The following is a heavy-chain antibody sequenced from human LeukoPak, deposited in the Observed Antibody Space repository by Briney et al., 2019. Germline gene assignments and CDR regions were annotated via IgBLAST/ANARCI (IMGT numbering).Heavy chain of an antibody. V-gene: IGHV1-69*13. J-gene: IGHJ6*03. D-gene: IGHD3-3*01. CDR1: GGTFSSYA. CDR3: ARGAGSDFWSGYYTARGYYYYYMDV. Sequence: GASVKVSCKASGGTFSSYAISWVRQAPGQGLEWMGGIIPIFGTANYAQKFQGRVTITADESTSTAYMELSSLRSEDTAVYYCARGAGSDFWSGYYTARGYYYYYMDVWGKGTTVTVSS. CDR2: IIPIFGTA.